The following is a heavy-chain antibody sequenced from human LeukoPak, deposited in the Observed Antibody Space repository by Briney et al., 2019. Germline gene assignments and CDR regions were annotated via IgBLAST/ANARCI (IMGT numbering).Heavy chain of an antibody. CDR1: GYTFTSNY. Sequence: GASVKVSCKAFGYTFTSNYMHWVRQAPGQGPEWMGVISPSGGSTTYAQKFQGRVTLTRDMSTSTDYLELSSLRSEDTAVYYCARDSGSGTFTWGQGTLVTVSS. D-gene: IGHD3-10*01. V-gene: IGHV1-46*01. CDR3: ARDSGSGTFT. J-gene: IGHJ5*02. CDR2: ISPSGGST.